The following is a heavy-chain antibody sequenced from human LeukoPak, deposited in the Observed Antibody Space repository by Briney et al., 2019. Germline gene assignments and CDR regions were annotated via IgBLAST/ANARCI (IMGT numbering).Heavy chain of an antibody. CDR1: GFTFSDYA. CDR3: SRAYSTGWLGINDY. J-gene: IGHJ4*02. Sequence: TGGSLRLSCSAGGFTFSDYAVTWVRQAPGKGLEWVGFIRNKANGGTADYAASVKGRFTISRDDSKTIAYLQMNSLKIEDTAVYYCSRAYSTGWLGINDYWGQGAQVTVSS. V-gene: IGHV3-49*04. CDR2: IRNKANGGTA. D-gene: IGHD6-19*01.